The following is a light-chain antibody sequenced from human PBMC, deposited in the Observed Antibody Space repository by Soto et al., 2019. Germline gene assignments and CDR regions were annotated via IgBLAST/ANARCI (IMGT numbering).Light chain of an antibody. CDR1: QDISNY. CDR3: QQSYSTPPT. Sequence: DIQMTQSPSSLSASVGDRVTITCQATQDISNYLNWYQQKPGKAPKLLIYAASSLQSGVPSRFSGSGSETDFTLTVSSLQPEDFATYYCQQSYSTPPTFGQGTKVDIK. J-gene: IGKJ1*01. CDR2: AAS. V-gene: IGKV1-39*01.